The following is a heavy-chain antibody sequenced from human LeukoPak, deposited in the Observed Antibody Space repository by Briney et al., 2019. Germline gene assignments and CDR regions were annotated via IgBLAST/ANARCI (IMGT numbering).Heavy chain of an antibody. CDR1: GFDFSRSD. CDR2: IGTAGDT. CDR3: ARDPLNRRWGSYHFDN. V-gene: IGHV3-13*01. D-gene: IGHD1-14*01. J-gene: IGHJ4*02. Sequence: GGSLRLSCAASGFDFSRSDMHWVRQVTGKGLEWVSGIGTAGDTFYPGSVKGRFTISRDTSKSTLYLQMNSLRGEDTAVYYCARDPLNRRWGSYHFDNWGQGTLVTVSS.